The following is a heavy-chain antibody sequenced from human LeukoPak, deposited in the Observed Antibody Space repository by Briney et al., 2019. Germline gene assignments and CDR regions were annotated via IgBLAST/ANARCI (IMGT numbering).Heavy chain of an antibody. CDR1: GFTFSSYS. Sequence: TGGSLRLSCAASGFTFSSYSMNWVRQAPGKGLEWVSSISSSSSYIYYADSVKGRFTISRDNAKNSLYLQMNSLRAEDTAVYYCASFSLYGATVFDFWGQGTMVTVSS. CDR3: ASFSLYGATVFDF. J-gene: IGHJ4*01. D-gene: IGHD1-1*01. CDR2: ISSSSSYI. V-gene: IGHV3-21*01.